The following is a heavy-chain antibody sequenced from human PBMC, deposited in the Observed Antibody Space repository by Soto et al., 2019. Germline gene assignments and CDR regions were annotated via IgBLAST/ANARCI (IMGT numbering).Heavy chain of an antibody. Sequence: TGGSLRLSCAASGFTFSSYWMSWVRQAPGKGLEWVANIKQDGSEKYYVDSVKGRFTISRDNAKNSLYLQMNSLRAEDTAVYYCARDSYYYGSGSYPSTVRYYYYYMDVWGKGTTVTVS. CDR2: IKQDGSEK. CDR3: ARDSYYYGSGSYPSTVRYYYYYMDV. V-gene: IGHV3-7*01. D-gene: IGHD3-10*01. J-gene: IGHJ6*03. CDR1: GFTFSSYW.